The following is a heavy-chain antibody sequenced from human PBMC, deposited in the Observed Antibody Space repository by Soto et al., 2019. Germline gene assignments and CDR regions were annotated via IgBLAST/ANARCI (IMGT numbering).Heavy chain of an antibody. J-gene: IGHJ6*02. Sequence: TSETLSLTCTVSGASISCHFWSWIRQPPGKGLEWIAYTYNGGSSYNPSLKSRVSISVDTSKNQLSLKLSSVIAADSAVYYCTINADVWGQGTTVTVSS. CDR3: TINADV. CDR1: GASISCHF. V-gene: IGHV4-59*08. CDR2: TYNGGS.